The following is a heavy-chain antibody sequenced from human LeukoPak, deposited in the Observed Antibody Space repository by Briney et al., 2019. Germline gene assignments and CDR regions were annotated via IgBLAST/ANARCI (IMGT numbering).Heavy chain of an antibody. D-gene: IGHD2-2*01. Sequence: GGSLRLSCSASGFTLSSYAMHWVRQAPGKGLEYVSAISSNGGSTYYADSVKGRFTISRDNSKNTLYLQMSSLRAEDTAVYYCVKDQAAMPYYYGMDVWGKGTTVTVSS. CDR1: GFTLSSYA. J-gene: IGHJ6*04. CDR3: VKDQAAMPYYYGMDV. CDR2: ISSNGGST. V-gene: IGHV3-64D*06.